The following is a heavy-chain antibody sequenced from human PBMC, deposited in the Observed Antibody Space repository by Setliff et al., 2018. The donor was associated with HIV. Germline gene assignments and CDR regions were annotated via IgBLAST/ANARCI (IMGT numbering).Heavy chain of an antibody. CDR2: LRTGTGDT. CDR1: GYTFTSYS. CDR3: ARIPNHSSGFDY. Sequence: ASVKVSCKASGYTFTSYSMHWVRQAPGQRLEWMGWLRTGTGDTKYSQRFQGRVTITADESTTTAYMELSSLRSEDTAVYYCARIPNHSSGFDYWGQGTPVTVSS. D-gene: IGHD3-22*01. V-gene: IGHV1-3*04. J-gene: IGHJ4*02.